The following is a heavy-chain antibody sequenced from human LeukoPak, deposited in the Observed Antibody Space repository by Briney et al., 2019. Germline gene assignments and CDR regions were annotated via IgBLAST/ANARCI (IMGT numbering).Heavy chain of an antibody. J-gene: IGHJ6*03. CDR2: ISAYNGNT. V-gene: IGHV1-18*01. CDR3: ARDRGYGSGSYYNVFSPYYYYYMDV. D-gene: IGHD3-10*01. Sequence: ASVKVSCKASGYTFTSYGISWVRQAPGQGLEWMGWISAYNGNTNYAQKLQGRVTMTTDTSTSTAYMELRSLRSDDTAVYYCARDRGYGSGSYYNVFSPYYYYYMDVWGKGTTVTVSS. CDR1: GYTFTSYG.